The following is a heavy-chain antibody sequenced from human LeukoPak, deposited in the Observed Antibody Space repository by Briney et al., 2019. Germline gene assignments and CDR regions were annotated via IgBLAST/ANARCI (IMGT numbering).Heavy chain of an antibody. CDR2: AFYSGST. J-gene: IGHJ4*02. Sequence: SETLSLTCTVSGGSISSYYGSWIRQPPGKGLEWIGYAFYSGSTNYNPSLKSRVTISVDTSKNQFSLRLSSVTAADTAVYYCARTAGWSFGFDYWGQGTLVTVSS. V-gene: IGHV4-59*01. CDR1: GGSISSYY. D-gene: IGHD1-26*01. CDR3: ARTAGWSFGFDY.